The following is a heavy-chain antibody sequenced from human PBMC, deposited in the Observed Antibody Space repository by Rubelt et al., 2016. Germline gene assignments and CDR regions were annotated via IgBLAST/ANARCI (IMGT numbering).Heavy chain of an antibody. V-gene: IGHV4-34*01. J-gene: IGHJ5*02. CDR1: GGSFSGYY. D-gene: IGHD1-26*01. CDR2: IYYSGST. CDR3: ARLPRWELNNWFDP. Sequence: QVQLQQWGAGLLKPSETLSLTCAVYGGSFSGYYWGWIRQPPGKGLEWIGRIYYSGSTYYNPSVKSRVTISVDTSKNQFSLKLSSVTAADTAVYYCARLPRWELNNWFDPWGQGTLVTVSS.